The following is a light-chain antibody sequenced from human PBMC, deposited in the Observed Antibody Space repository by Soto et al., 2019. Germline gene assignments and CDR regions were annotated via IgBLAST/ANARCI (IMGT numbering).Light chain of an antibody. CDR2: GAS. CDR1: QSVSSD. J-gene: IGKJ2*01. Sequence: EIVMTQSPATLSVSPGERATLSCRASQSVSSDLAWYHQKPGQAPRLLIYGASTRATGIPARFSGSGSGTEFTLTINSLQSEDFALYFCQQYNNWPLYSFGQGTKLEIK. V-gene: IGKV3-15*01. CDR3: QQYNNWPLYS.